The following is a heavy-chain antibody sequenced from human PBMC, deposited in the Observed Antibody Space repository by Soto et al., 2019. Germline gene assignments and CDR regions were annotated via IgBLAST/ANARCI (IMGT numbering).Heavy chain of an antibody. CDR3: ANSYDVHY. Sequence: QVQLVESGGGVVQPGRSLRLSCAASGFTFSSHGMHWVRQAPGKGLEWVAVISYDGSNKYYADSVKGRFTISRDNSKNTLYLQMNSLRAEDTAVYYCANSYDVHYWGQGTLVTVSS. J-gene: IGHJ4*02. CDR1: GFTFSSHG. D-gene: IGHD3-3*01. V-gene: IGHV3-30*18. CDR2: ISYDGSNK.